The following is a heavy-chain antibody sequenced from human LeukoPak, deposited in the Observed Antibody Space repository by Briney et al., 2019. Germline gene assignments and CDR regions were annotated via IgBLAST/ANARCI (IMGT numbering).Heavy chain of an antibody. D-gene: IGHD3-9*01. CDR1: GFTFSSYE. V-gene: IGHV3-48*03. CDR3: ARDQLVYDILTGLDY. J-gene: IGHJ4*02. Sequence: GGSLRLSCAASGFTFSSYEMNWVRQAPGKGLEWVSYISSSGSTIYYADSVRGRFTISRDNAKNSLYLQMNSLRAEDTAVYYSARDQLVYDILTGLDYWGQGTLVTVSS. CDR2: ISSSGSTI.